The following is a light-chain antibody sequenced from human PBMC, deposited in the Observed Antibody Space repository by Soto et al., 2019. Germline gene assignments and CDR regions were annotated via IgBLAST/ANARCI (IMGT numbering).Light chain of an antibody. CDR1: QSISTNY. J-gene: IGKJ5*01. CDR2: AAS. Sequence: EIVLTQSPGTLPLSPGESATLSCRVSQSISTNYLAWYQQKPGQAPRLLIYAASSRLTGIPDRFSGSGSGTDFTPTISRLEPEDFAVYYCQQYGGTFGQGTRLEIK. V-gene: IGKV3-20*01. CDR3: QQYGGT.